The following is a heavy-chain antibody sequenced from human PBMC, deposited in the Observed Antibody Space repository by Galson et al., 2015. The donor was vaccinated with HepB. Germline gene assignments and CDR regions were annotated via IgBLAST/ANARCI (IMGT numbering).Heavy chain of an antibody. Sequence: SVKVSCKASGGTFSSYTISWVRQAPGRGLEWMGRIIPILGIANYAQKFQGRVTITADKSTSTAYMELSSLRSEDTAVYYCARAYDQGAFDIWGQGTMVTVSS. CDR3: ARAYDQGAFDI. V-gene: IGHV1-69*02. J-gene: IGHJ3*02. CDR2: IIPILGIA. CDR1: GGTFSSYT. D-gene: IGHD5-12*01.